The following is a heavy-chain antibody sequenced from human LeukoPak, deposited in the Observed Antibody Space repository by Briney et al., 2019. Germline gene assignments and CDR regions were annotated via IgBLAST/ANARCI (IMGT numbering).Heavy chain of an antibody. V-gene: IGHV4-34*01. CDR3: ARGSSGPSVDAFDI. J-gene: IGHJ3*02. CDR2: INHSGST. CDR1: GGSFSGYY. Sequence: SETLSLTCAVYGGSFSGYYWSWIRQPPGKGLEWIGEINHSGSTNYNPSLKSRVTISVDTSKNQFSLKLSSVTAADTAVHYCARGSSGPSVDAFDIWGQGTMVTVSS. D-gene: IGHD6-19*01.